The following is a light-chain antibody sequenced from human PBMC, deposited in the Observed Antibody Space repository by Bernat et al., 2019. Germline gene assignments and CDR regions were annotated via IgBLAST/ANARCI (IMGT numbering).Light chain of an antibody. J-gene: IGLJ2*01. Sequence: SYDLTQPPSVSVSPGQTASITCSGDKLGRKYTCWYQQKPGQSPMVVIYKDDKRPSGIPERFSASHSGNTATLTITGAQAMDEADYYCQAWGSSAGFFGGGTKLTVL. CDR2: KDD. CDR1: KLGRKY. CDR3: QAWGSSAGF. V-gene: IGLV3-1*01.